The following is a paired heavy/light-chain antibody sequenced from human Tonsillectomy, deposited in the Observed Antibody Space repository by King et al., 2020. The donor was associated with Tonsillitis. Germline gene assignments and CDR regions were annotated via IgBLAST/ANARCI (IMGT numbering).Heavy chain of an antibody. D-gene: IGHD1-7*01. CDR1: GYSFTDIW. V-gene: IGHV5-51*01. J-gene: IGHJ4*02. CDR2: IRLLDSNA. CDR3: ASAFDGNFFWDS. Sequence: VQLVQSGAEVKEPGESLTISCKDSGYSFTDIWIGWVRQMPGEGLEWVAIIRLLDSNAKYSPSFQGQVTISADKSINTAYLQWHSLQASDTAIYHCASAFDGNFFWDSWGQGTLVTVSS.
Light chain of an antibody. J-gene: IGLJ1*01. CDR1: SSDVGRYNY. CDR3: TSYIRSGTTYV. Sequence: QSALTQPASVSGSPGQSITISCTGTSSDVGRYNYVSWYQQHPGKAPKLMIYDVSYRPSGVSSRFSGSKSGNTASLTISGLQAEDEADYYCTSYIRSGTTYVFGTGTKVAVL. V-gene: IGLV2-14*01. CDR2: DVS.